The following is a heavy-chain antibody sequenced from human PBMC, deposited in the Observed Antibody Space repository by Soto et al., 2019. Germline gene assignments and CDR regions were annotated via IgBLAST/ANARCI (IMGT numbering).Heavy chain of an antibody. CDR1: GGTFSCYA. CDR2: IIPIFGTA. J-gene: IGHJ6*02. V-gene: IGHV1-69*12. D-gene: IGHD3-10*01. CDR3: ARSHTGVRFYYGMDV. Sequence: QVQLVQSGAEVKKPGSSVKVSCKASGGTFSCYAISWVRQASGQGLEWMGGIIPIFGTANYAQKFQGRVTITADESTSTAYMELSSLRSEDTAVYYCARSHTGVRFYYGMDVWGQGTTVTVSS.